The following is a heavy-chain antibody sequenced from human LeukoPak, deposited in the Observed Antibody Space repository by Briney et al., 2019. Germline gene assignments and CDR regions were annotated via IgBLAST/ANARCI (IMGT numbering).Heavy chain of an antibody. CDR1: GGSISSSSYY. CDR3: AREGYSSSPYYYYYMDV. Sequence: TPSETLSLTCTVSGGSISSSSYYWGWIRQPPGKGLEWIGSIYYSGSTYYNPSLKSRVTISVDTSKNQFSLKLSSVTAADTAVYYCAREGYSSSPYYYYYMDVWGKGTTVTVSS. V-gene: IGHV4-39*02. CDR2: IYYSGST. J-gene: IGHJ6*03. D-gene: IGHD6-6*01.